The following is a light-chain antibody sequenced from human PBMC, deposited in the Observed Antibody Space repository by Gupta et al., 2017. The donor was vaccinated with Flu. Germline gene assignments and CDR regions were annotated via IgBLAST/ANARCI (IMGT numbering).Light chain of an antibody. J-gene: IGLJ3*02. V-gene: IGLV1-40*01. CDR1: SSNIGAVYD. CDR2: GNK. Sequence: QSVLTQPPSVSGAPGQRVTIPCTGSSSNIGAVYDVHWYQQLPGTAPKLLIYGNKNRPSGVPDRFSGSKSGTSASLAITGLQAEDEAVYYCQSYDTSLSGSMVFGGGTKLTVL. CDR3: QSYDTSLSGSMV.